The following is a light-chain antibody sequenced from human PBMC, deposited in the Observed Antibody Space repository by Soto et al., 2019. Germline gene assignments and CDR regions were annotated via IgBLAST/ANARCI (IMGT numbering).Light chain of an antibody. J-gene: IGLJ2*01. V-gene: IGLV4-69*01. CDR1: SGHSSYA. CDR2: LNSDGSH. CDR3: QTWGTGIVV. Sequence: QSVLTQSPSASASLGASVKLTCTLSSGHSSYAIAWHQQQPEKGPRYLMKLNSDGSHSKGDGIPDRFSGSSSGAERYLTISSLQSEDEADYYWQTWGTGIVVFGGGTTLTVL.